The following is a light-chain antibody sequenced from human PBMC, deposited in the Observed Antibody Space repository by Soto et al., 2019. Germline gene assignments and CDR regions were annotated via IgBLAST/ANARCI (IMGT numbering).Light chain of an antibody. V-gene: IGKV3-11*01. J-gene: IGKJ4*01. CDR2: DAS. CDR1: QSVFSS. CDR3: HQRSNWPLS. Sequence: EIVLTQSPVTLSLSPGERATLSCRASQSVFSSLAWYQQKPGQAPRHLIYDASTRATAIPARFRGSGSGTDFTLTISSLEHEDFAVYYCHQRSNWPLSFGGGPKVEIK.